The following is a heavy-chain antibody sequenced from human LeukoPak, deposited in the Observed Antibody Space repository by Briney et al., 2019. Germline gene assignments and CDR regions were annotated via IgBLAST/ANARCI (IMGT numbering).Heavy chain of an antibody. D-gene: IGHD4-23*01. CDR3: ARLTTGIGCYSDY. CDR1: GYIFTSYW. V-gene: IGHV5-51*01. J-gene: IGHJ4*02. Sequence: KPGESLQISCKGSGYIFTSYWIGWVRQLPGKGLEWMGIIYPGNSDTRYSPSFQGPVTISADKSISTAYLQWSSLKASDTAMYYCARLTTGIGCYSDYWGQGTLATVSS. CDR2: IYPGNSDT.